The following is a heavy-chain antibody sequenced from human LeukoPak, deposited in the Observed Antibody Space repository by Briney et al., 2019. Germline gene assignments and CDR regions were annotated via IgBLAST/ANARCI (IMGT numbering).Heavy chain of an antibody. CDR1: GYTFTGYY. Sequence: ASVKVSCKASGYTFTGYYMHWVRQAPGQGLEWMGWINPNSGGTNYAQKFQGRVTMTRDRSISTAYMELSRLRSDDTTVYYCARDHGSYYPPYYYYYMDVWGKGTTVNVSS. V-gene: IGHV1-2*02. J-gene: IGHJ6*03. D-gene: IGHD1-26*01. CDR2: INPNSGGT. CDR3: ARDHGSYYPPYYYYYMDV.